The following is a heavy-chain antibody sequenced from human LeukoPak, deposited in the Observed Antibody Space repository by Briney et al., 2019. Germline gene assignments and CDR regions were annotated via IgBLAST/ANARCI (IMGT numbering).Heavy chain of an antibody. J-gene: IGHJ4*02. Sequence: SETLSLTCTVSGGSINTGTYYWGWIRQPPGKGLEWLASIFYSGHTYYNPSLQSRLTISLDTSKNQFSLKLSSVTAADTAVYYCASVGVAGLYYWGQGTLVTVSS. CDR1: GGSINTGTYY. D-gene: IGHD3-10*01. CDR3: ASVGVAGLYY. V-gene: IGHV4-39*07. CDR2: IFYSGHT.